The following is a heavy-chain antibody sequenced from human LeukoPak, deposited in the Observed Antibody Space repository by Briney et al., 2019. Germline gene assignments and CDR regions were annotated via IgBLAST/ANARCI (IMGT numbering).Heavy chain of an antibody. CDR3: TTDPQLLWFGDNWFDP. J-gene: IGHJ5*02. D-gene: IGHD3-10*01. CDR1: GITFSNAW. V-gene: IGHV3-15*01. Sequence: GGSLRLSCAASGITFSNAWMNWVRQAPGKGLEWVGRIKSKTDGGTTDYAAPVKGRFTISRDDSKNTLHLQMNSLTTEDTAVYYCTTDPQLLWFGDNWFDPWGQGTLVTVSS. CDR2: IKSKTDGGTT.